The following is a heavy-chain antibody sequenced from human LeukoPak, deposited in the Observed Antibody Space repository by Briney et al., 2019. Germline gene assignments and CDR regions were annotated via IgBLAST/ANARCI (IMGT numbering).Heavy chain of an antibody. V-gene: IGHV3-53*01. CDR3: ARGVEPLAANTLAY. Sequence: PGGSLRLSCSASGFTVITNDMTWLRQAPGKGLPGVSVIYSDDNTKYADSVQGRLTLSRDSSTNTLYLEMNSMRPGDTAVYYCARGVEPLAANTLAYWGQGTLVTVSS. J-gene: IGHJ4*02. CDR2: IYSDDNT. CDR1: GFTVITND. D-gene: IGHD1-14*01.